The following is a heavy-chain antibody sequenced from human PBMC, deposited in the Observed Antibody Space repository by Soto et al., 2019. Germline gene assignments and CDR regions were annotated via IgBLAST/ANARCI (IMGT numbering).Heavy chain of an antibody. Sequence: PGGSLRLSCAASGFTFSSYEMNWVRQAPGKGLEWVSYISSSGSTIYYADSVKGRFTISRDNAKNSLYLQMNSLRAEDTAVYYCARDGAIGLFDYWGQGTLVTVSS. J-gene: IGHJ4*02. V-gene: IGHV3-48*03. CDR1: GFTFSSYE. CDR3: ARDGAIGLFDY. D-gene: IGHD1-26*01. CDR2: ISSSGSTI.